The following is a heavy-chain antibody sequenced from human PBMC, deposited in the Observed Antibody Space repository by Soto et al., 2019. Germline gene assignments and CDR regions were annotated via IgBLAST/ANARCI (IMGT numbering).Heavy chain of an antibody. CDR1: GGTFSSYA. Sequence: QVQLVQSGAEVKKPGSSVKVSCKASGGTFSSYAISWVRQAPGQGLEWMGGIIPIFGTANYAQKFQGRVTITADESTSTAYMELSSRRSEDKAGYYCARELKYYDSSGYFPRGGAFDIWGQGTMVTVSS. D-gene: IGHD3-22*01. V-gene: IGHV1-69*01. CDR3: ARELKYYDSSGYFPRGGAFDI. J-gene: IGHJ3*02. CDR2: IIPIFGTA.